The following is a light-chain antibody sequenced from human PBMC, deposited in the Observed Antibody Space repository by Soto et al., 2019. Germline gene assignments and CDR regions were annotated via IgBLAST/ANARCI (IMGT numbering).Light chain of an antibody. J-gene: IGKJ4*01. CDR3: QQSDSSPLLT. Sequence: EIVLTQSPGTLSLSPGERATLSYRASQSVSNNYLAWYRQKPGQPPRLLIYGVFNRDAGCPDRISGSGSGTDFTLTINSLEPEDFAVYYCQQSDSSPLLTFGGGTRVEIK. V-gene: IGKV3-20*01. CDR2: GVF. CDR1: QSVSNNY.